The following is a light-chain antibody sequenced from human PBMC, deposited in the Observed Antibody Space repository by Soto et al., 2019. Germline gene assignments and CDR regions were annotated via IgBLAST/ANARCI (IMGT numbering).Light chain of an antibody. V-gene: IGLV1-40*01. J-gene: IGLJ1*01. CDR2: GSG. CDR3: ESYDSSLSGYV. CDR1: SSNIGAGYD. Sequence: QSALTQPPPVSGAPGQRGTISCAGSSSNIGAGYDVHWYQQLPGTAPKVVIYGSGNRPSGVPDRFSGSKSGTSASLAIAGLQAEDEADYYCESYDSSLSGYVFGTGTKVT.